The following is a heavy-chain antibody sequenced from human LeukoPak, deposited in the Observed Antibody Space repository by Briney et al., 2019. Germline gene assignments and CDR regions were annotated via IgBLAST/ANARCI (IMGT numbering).Heavy chain of an antibody. D-gene: IGHD3-22*01. V-gene: IGHV4-39*01. CDR1: GDSISSSSYY. J-gene: IGHJ4*02. CDR2: IHYTGST. CDR3: ARYCVPYDNSGAYFDY. Sequence: SETLSLTCTVSGDSISSSSYYWVWLRQPPGKGLEWIATIHYTGSTYYNPSLKSRVTISVDTSKNQFSLKLSSVTAADTAMYYRARYCVPYDNSGAYFDYWGQGTLVTVSS.